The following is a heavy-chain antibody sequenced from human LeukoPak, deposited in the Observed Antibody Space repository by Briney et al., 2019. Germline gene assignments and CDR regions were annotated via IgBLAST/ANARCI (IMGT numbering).Heavy chain of an antibody. CDR2: ISPDGRDT. D-gene: IGHD3-10*01. J-gene: IGHJ4*02. Sequence: PGGSLGLSCAASGFTFSTYWMTWVRQAPGKGLEWVGNISPDGRDTYFVDSVKGRFTISRDNAQNLLYLQMNTVRAEDTALYYCARDYSASGSHDSWGQGTLITVSS. CDR1: GFTFSTYW. V-gene: IGHV3-7*04. CDR3: ARDYSASGSHDS.